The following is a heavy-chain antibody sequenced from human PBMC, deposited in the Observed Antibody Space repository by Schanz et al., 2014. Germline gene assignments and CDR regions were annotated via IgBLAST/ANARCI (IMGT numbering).Heavy chain of an antibody. CDR3: VRDSFFAFDY. CDR2: INGDGSNT. D-gene: IGHD3-3*01. J-gene: IGHJ4*02. CDR1: GFTFSPYW. Sequence: EVQLVESGGGLIQPGGSLRLSCGSSGFTFSPYWMHWVRQAPGKGLVWVSRINGDGSNTNYADSVKGRFTMSRDNAKNSVFLQMNSLRAEDTAVYYCVRDSFFAFDYWGQGTLVTVSS. V-gene: IGHV3-74*01.